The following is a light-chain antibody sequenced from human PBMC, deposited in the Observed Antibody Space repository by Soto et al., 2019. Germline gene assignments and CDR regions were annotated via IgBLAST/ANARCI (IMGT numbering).Light chain of an antibody. CDR3: QHYDNLPYT. V-gene: IGKV1-33*01. Sequence: DIQMTQSPSSLSATVGDRVTITCQASQGVSNYLNWYQQKPGKAPKLLIYDASNLETGVPSRFSRSGSGTDFTFTISSLQPEDIATYYCQHYDNLPYTFGQGTKLEIK. CDR1: QGVSNY. CDR2: DAS. J-gene: IGKJ2*01.